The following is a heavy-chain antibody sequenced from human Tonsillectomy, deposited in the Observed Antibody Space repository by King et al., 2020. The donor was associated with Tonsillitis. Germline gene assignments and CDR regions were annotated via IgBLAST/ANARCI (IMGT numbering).Heavy chain of an antibody. J-gene: IGHJ4*02. V-gene: IGHV3-33*01. CDR1: GFTFSSYG. Sequence: QLVQSGGGVVQPGRSLRLSCAASGFTFSSYGMHWVRQAPGKGLEWVAVIWYDGNNKYYADSLKGRFTISRDNPKNTLYLQMNSLRAEDTALYYCARGPTMARGIITGRGFDYWGQGTLVTVSS. D-gene: IGHD3-10*01. CDR3: ARGPTMARGIITGRGFDY. CDR2: IWYDGNNK.